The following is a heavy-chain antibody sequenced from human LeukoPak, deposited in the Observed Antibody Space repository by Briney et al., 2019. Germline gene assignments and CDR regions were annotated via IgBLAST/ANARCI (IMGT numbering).Heavy chain of an antibody. V-gene: IGHV4-39*01. D-gene: IGHD1-26*01. CDR2: IYSSGST. J-gene: IGHJ4*02. CDR1: GGSISSSNYY. CDR3: AKSGGYGLIDY. Sequence: SETLSLTCTVSGGSISSSNYYWGWIRQPPGKGLEWIGNIYSSGSTYYNASLQSRVTISIGTSKNQFSLRLNSVTAADTAMYYCAKSGGYGLIDYWGQGTRVTVSS.